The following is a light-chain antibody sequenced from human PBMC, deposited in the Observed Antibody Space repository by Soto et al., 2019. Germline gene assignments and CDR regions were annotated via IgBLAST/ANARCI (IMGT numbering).Light chain of an antibody. CDR2: GVS. CDR1: GSDVGGYNY. J-gene: IGLJ3*02. Sequence: QSSLTQPASVSGSPGQSITISCTGTGSDVGGYNYVSWYQQYPGKGPKVMIYGVSDRPSGVSNRFSGSRSGNTASLTISGLQAEDEADYYCSSYTTSRTGVFGGGTKVTVL. V-gene: IGLV2-14*01. CDR3: SSYTTSRTGV.